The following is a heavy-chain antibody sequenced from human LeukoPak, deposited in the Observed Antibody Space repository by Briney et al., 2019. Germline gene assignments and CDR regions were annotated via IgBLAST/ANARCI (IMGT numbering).Heavy chain of an antibody. D-gene: IGHD6-6*01. CDR2: IYHSGST. CDR3: ARMAYSSSSCFDY. V-gene: IGHV4-30-2*01. Sequence: SQTLSLTCTVSGGSISSGGYYWSWIRQPPGKGLEWIGYIYHSGSTYYNPSLKSRVTISVDRSKNQFSLKLSSVTAADTAVYYCARMAYSSSSCFDYWGQGTLVTVSS. CDR1: GGSISSGGYY. J-gene: IGHJ4*02.